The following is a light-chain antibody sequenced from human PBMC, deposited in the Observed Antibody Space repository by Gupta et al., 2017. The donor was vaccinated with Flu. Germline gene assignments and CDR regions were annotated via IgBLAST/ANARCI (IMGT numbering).Light chain of an antibody. V-gene: IGLV2-14*01. CDR3: SSYTSTTTPGV. Sequence: QSALTQPASVSGSPGQSITISCTGTSNDVGGYNYVSWYQQHPGKAPKLMIYEVSNRPSGVSNRFSGSKSGNTASLTISGLHSEDEADYFCSSYTSTTTPGVFGTGTRVTVL. CDR2: EVS. CDR1: SNDVGGYNY. J-gene: IGLJ1*01.